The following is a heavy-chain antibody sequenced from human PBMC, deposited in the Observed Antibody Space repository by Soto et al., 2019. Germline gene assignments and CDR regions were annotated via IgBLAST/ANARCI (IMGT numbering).Heavy chain of an antibody. Sequence: SETLSLTCTVSGGSVSSGSYYWSWIRQPPGKGLEWIGYIYYSGSTNYNPSLKSRVTISVDTSKNQFSLKLSSVTAADTAVYYCARYSSIVGATALDYWGQGTLVTVSS. CDR1: GGSVSSGSYY. V-gene: IGHV4-61*01. CDR2: IYYSGST. CDR3: ARYSSIVGATALDY. J-gene: IGHJ4*02. D-gene: IGHD1-26*01.